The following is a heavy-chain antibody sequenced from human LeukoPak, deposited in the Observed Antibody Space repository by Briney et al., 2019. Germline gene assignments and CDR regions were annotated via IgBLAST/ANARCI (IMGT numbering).Heavy chain of an antibody. CDR1: GGSISSHY. Sequence: SETLSLTCTVSGGSISSHYWSWIRQPPGKGLEWIGYIYYSGSTNYNPSLKSRVTISIDTSKNQFSLKLSPVTAADTAVYYCARVLRLYSSSWPYYFDYWGQGTLVTVSS. V-gene: IGHV4-59*11. D-gene: IGHD6-13*01. CDR3: ARVLRLYSSSWPYYFDY. CDR2: IYYSGST. J-gene: IGHJ4*02.